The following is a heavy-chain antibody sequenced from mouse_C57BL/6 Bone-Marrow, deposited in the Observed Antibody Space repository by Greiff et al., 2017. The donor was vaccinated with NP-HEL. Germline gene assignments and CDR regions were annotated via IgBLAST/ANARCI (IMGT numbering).Heavy chain of an antibody. CDR1: GYTFTDYY. CDR2: IFPGSGST. CDR3: ARSEGRWDGSRYYAMDY. J-gene: IGHJ4*01. Sequence: QVQLQQSGPELVKPGASVKISCKASGYTFTDYYINWVKQRPGQGLEWIGWIFPGSGSTYYNEKFKGKATLTVDKSSSTAYMLLSSLTSEDSAVSYYARSEGRWDGSRYYAMDYWGQGTSVTVSS. V-gene: IGHV1-75*01. D-gene: IGHD2-3*01.